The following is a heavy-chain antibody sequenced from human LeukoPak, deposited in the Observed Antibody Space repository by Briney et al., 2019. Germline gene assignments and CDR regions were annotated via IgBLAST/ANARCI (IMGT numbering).Heavy chain of an antibody. V-gene: IGHV3-23*01. D-gene: IGHD3-22*01. CDR1: GFTFSSYA. Sequence: GGSLGLSCAASGFTFSSYAMSWVRQAPGKGLEWVSTISASGPYYADAVRGRFTISRDNSRNTLSLQMDSLRAEDTAVYYCAKDHESDGYLDHWGLGTLVTVSS. CDR2: ISASGP. J-gene: IGHJ4*02. CDR3: AKDHESDGYLDH.